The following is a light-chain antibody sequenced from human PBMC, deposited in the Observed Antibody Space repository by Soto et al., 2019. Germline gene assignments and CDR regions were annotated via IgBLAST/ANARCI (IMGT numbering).Light chain of an antibody. CDR1: QSISDW. J-gene: IGKJ1*01. CDR3: KPYDTFWTFGDHPRHDVLWS. CDR2: KAS. Sequence: DIQMTKSPSTLSASIGDRVTITCRASQSISDWLAWYQQKPGKAPELLIYKASSLKSGVPSRFSGSGSGIEITLHMSLLQPDNFAPYYCKPYDTFWTFGDHPRHDVLWSFGQGTE. V-gene: IGKV1-5*03.